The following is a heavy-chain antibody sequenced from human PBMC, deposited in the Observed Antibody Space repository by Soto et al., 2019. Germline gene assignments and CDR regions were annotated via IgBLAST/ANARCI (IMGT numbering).Heavy chain of an antibody. CDR2: ISGSGGST. CDR1: GFTFSSYA. CDR3: AKDGVEWLLYPAYFQH. J-gene: IGHJ1*01. Sequence: EVQLLESGGGLVQPGGSLRLSCAASGFTFSSYAMSWVRQAPGKGLEWVSAISGSGGSTYYADSVKGRFTISRDNSKNTLYLQMNSLRAEYTAVYYCAKDGVEWLLYPAYFQHWGQGTLVTVSS. D-gene: IGHD3-3*01. V-gene: IGHV3-23*01.